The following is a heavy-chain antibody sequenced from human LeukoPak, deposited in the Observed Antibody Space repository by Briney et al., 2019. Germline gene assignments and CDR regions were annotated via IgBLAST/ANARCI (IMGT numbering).Heavy chain of an antibody. CDR1: GYTFTSYY. J-gene: IGHJ5*02. D-gene: IGHD3-9*01. CDR2: INPTGGST. Sequence: ASVKVSCKASGYTFTSYYMHWVRQAPGQGLEWMGLINPTGGSTGYAQKFQGRVTMTRDMSTSTDYMELSSLRSEDTAIYYCARGVLRYFDWLNEADGNWFDPWGQGTLVTVSS. CDR3: ARGVLRYFDWLNEADGNWFDP. V-gene: IGHV1-46*01.